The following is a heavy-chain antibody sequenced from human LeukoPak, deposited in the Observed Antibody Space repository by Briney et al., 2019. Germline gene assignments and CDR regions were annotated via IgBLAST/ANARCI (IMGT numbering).Heavy chain of an antibody. V-gene: IGHV1-2*06. CDR2: INPNSGGT. D-gene: IGHD1-1*01. J-gene: IGHJ4*02. Sequence: GASVKVSCKASGYTFTGYFMHWVRQAPGQGLEWMGRINPNSGGTDYAQKFQARVTMTRDTSINTAYMELSRLRSDDTAVYYCAREFNNNWPFDYWGQGTLVTVSS. CDR3: AREFNNNWPFDY. CDR1: GYTFTGYF.